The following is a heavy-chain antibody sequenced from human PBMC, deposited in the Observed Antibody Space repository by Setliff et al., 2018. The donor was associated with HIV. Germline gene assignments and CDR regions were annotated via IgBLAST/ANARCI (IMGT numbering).Heavy chain of an antibody. CDR2: IYYSGST. J-gene: IGHJ3*02. Sequence: PSETLSLTCTVSGGSISNSRYYWSWIRQPPGKGLEWIGSIYYSGSTYYNPSLKSRVTISVDTSKNQFSLKLSSVTAADAAVYYCASRVYYHDSSGYGFNAFDIWGQGTVVTVSS. CDR3: ASRVYYHDSSGYGFNAFDI. V-gene: IGHV4-39*01. CDR1: GGSISNSRYY. D-gene: IGHD3-22*01.